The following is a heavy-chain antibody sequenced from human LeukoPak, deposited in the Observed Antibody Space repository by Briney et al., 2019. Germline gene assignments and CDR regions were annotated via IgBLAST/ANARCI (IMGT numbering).Heavy chain of an antibody. D-gene: IGHD1-26*01. Sequence: SVKVSCKTSGGTFTSYAITWVRQAPGQGLEWMGKIIPISGTTNYAQKFQGRATFTADESTSTAYMELSSLRSEDTALYYCARKLRLSGNWIDPWGQGTLVTVSS. CDR3: ARKLRLSGNWIDP. J-gene: IGHJ5*02. CDR2: IIPISGTT. V-gene: IGHV1-69*13. CDR1: GGTFTSYA.